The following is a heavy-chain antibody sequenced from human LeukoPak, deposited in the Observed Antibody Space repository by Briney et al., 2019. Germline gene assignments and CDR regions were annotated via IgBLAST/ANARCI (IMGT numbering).Heavy chain of an antibody. D-gene: IGHD5-12*01. CDR1: GFTFSSYV. Sequence: GGSLRLSCAASGFTFSSYVMNWVRQAPGKGLEWVAIISSDGGTYYDGSTYHADSVKGRFTISRDNAKNSLYLQMNSLRAEDTAVYYCARGPLGYSGYDQGSFDYWGQGTLVTVSS. J-gene: IGHJ4*02. CDR2: ISSDGGTYYDGST. V-gene: IGHV3-23*01. CDR3: ARGPLGYSGYDQGSFDY.